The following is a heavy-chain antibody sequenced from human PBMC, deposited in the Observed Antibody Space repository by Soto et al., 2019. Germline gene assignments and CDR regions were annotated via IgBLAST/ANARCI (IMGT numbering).Heavy chain of an antibody. D-gene: IGHD3-3*01. CDR1: GFTFSSFG. Sequence: QVQVVESGGGVVQPGRSLRLSCAASGFTFSSFGMHWVRQAPGKGLEWVSLIWYDGSKKSYGDSVKGRFTISRGNSRNTVDLQMNSLRADDTAVYYFALDASYYSLWSGYYPSRNGMDVWGQGTTVTVSS. CDR3: ALDASYYSLWSGYYPSRNGMDV. V-gene: IGHV3-33*01. J-gene: IGHJ6*02. CDR2: IWYDGSKK.